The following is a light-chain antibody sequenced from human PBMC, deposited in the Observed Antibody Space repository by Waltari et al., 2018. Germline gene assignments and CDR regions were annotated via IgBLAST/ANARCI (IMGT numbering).Light chain of an antibody. J-gene: IGKJ1*01. CDR2: GAS. Sequence: ELVLTHSPGTLSLSPGESATLSCRTSQTVTRALAWYQQKPGEAPRLLIYGASNRATGIPDRFSGSGSGTDFCLTISSGEPDDFAVYYCQHYLRLPVTIGQATKVEVK. CDR3: QHYLRLPVT. V-gene: IGKV3-20*01. CDR1: QTVTRA.